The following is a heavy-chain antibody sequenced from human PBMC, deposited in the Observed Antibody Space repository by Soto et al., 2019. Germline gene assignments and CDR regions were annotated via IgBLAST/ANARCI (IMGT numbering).Heavy chain of an antibody. V-gene: IGHV1-69*13. Sequence: PSVKVSCKASGGTFSSYAISWVRQAPGQGLEWMGGIIPIFGTANYAQKFQGRVTITADESTSTAYMELSSLRSEDTAVYYCAGAPYDSSGLGAFDIWGQGTMVTVSS. CDR1: GGTFSSYA. CDR2: IIPIFGTA. CDR3: AGAPYDSSGLGAFDI. D-gene: IGHD3-22*01. J-gene: IGHJ3*02.